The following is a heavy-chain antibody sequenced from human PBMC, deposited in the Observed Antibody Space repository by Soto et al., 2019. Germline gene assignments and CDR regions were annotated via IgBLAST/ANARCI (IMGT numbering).Heavy chain of an antibody. Sequence: LRLSCAASGFTFNSYSMNWVRQAPGKGLEWVSYISDSGRSIYYADSVSGRFTISRDNAKNSLYLQMNSLRDEDSAVYYCTRAFGSGWYRAPDYWGQGTLVTVSS. CDR3: TRAFGSGWYRAPDY. CDR2: ISDSGRSI. CDR1: GFTFNSYS. V-gene: IGHV3-48*02. J-gene: IGHJ4*02. D-gene: IGHD6-19*01.